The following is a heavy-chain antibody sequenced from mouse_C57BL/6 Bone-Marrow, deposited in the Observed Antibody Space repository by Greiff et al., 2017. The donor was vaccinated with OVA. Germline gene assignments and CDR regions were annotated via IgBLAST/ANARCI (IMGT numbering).Heavy chain of an antibody. CDR2: IDPENGDT. V-gene: IGHV14-4*01. D-gene: IGHD1-1*02. CDR1: GFNIKDDY. Sequence: VQLQQSGAELVRPGASVKLSCTASGFNIKDDYMHWVKQRPDKGLEWLGWIDPENGDTEYASKFQGKATITADTSSNTAYLQLSSLTSEDTAVYYCSSCGSVDYWGQGTTLTVSS. CDR3: SSCGSVDY. J-gene: IGHJ2*01.